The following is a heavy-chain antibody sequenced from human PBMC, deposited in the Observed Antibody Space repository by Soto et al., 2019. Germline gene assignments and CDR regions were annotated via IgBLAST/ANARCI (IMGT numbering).Heavy chain of an antibody. Sequence: EVQLLESGGGLVQPGGSLRLSCAASGFTFSSYAMSWVRQAPGKGLEWVSAISGSGGSTYYADSVKGRFTISRDNSKNTLYLQMNSLRAEDTAVYYCAKETRYYDFWSGYPNWFDPWGQGTLVTVSS. CDR2: ISGSGGST. D-gene: IGHD3-3*01. J-gene: IGHJ5*02. CDR3: AKETRYYDFWSGYPNWFDP. V-gene: IGHV3-23*01. CDR1: GFTFSSYA.